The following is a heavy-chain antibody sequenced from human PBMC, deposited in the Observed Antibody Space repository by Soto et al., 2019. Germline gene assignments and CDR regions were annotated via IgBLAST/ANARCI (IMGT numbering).Heavy chain of an antibody. D-gene: IGHD3-22*01. Sequence: PVGSLRLSCTASGFTFSSYWMHWVRQVPGKGLVWVSHINTDGSKTNYGDSVKGRFTISRDNAKNTLYLQMNSLRAEDTALYYCSRPRYDGSGTPFDYWGQGTLVTVSS. CDR1: GFTFSSYW. CDR2: INTDGSKT. J-gene: IGHJ4*02. V-gene: IGHV3-74*01. CDR3: SRPRYDGSGTPFDY.